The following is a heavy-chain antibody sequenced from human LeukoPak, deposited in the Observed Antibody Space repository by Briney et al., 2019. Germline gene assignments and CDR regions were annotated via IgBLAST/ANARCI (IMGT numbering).Heavy chain of an antibody. CDR3: ARDLASSVGTFDI. CDR2: IYTSGTT. D-gene: IGHD1-26*01. J-gene: IGHJ3*02. Sequence: SETLSLTCTVSGGSINSYYWYWVRQPAGKGLEWIGRIYTSGTTKYNPSLKSRLTLSVDTSKNQFSLKLGSVTAADTAVYYCARDLASSVGTFDIGGQGTMATVSS. CDR1: GGSINSYY. V-gene: IGHV4-4*07.